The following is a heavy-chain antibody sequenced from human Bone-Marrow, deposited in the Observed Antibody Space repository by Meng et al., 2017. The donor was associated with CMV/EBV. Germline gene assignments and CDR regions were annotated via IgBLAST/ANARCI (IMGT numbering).Heavy chain of an antibody. CDR1: GFTFSSYN. V-gene: IGHV3-21*01. J-gene: IGHJ4*02. CDR3: AIEPRISMIVAEVD. CDR2: ISSSSYI. Sequence: GESLKISCAASGFTFSSYNMNWVRQAPGKGLEWVSSISSSSYIYYGDSVKGRFTISRDNAKNSLYLQMNSLRAEDTAVYYCAIEPRISMIVAEVDWGPGNRV. D-gene: IGHD3-22*01.